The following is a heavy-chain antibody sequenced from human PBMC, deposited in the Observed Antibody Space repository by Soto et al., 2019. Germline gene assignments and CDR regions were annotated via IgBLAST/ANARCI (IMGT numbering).Heavy chain of an antibody. J-gene: IGHJ6*02. CDR3: ARDERDYGMDV. CDR1: GGSISSYY. CDR2: IYYSGST. V-gene: IGHV4-59*01. D-gene: IGHD6-25*01. Sequence: SETLSLTCTVSGGSISSYYWSWIRQPPGKGLEWIGYIYYSGSTNYNPSLKSRVTISVDTSKNQFSLKLSSVTAADTAVYYCARDERDYGMDVWGQGTTVTVSS.